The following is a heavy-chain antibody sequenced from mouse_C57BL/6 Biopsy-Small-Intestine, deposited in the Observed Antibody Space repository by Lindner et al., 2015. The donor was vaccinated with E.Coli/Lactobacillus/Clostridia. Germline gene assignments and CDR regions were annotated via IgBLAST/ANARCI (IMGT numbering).Heavy chain of an antibody. CDR1: GYTFTSYD. V-gene: IGHV1-81*01. CDR3: TRGRYYGSGSENDY. J-gene: IGHJ4*01. CDR2: MNPNSGDT. Sequence: SVKVSCKASGYTFTSYDINWVRQATGQGLEWMGWMNPNSGDTGPAQKFQGRVTMTRNTSISTAYMELSNLRSEDTAVYYCTRGRYYGSGSENDYWGQGTLVTVSS. D-gene: IGHD1-1*02.